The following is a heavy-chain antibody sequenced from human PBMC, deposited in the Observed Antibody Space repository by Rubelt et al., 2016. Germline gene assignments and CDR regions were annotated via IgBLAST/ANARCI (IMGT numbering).Heavy chain of an antibody. V-gene: IGHV4-59*11. D-gene: IGHD2-15*01. CDR2: IYSSGST. J-gene: IGHJ3*02. CDR1: GGSISSHY. CDR3: ARDLVACSGGTCYSKGFDI. Sequence: TLSLTCTVSGGSISSHYWSWIRQPPGKGLEWIGYIYSSGSTNYNPSLKSRVTMSVDTSKNQFSLRLSFVTAADTAVYYCARDLVACSGGTCYSKGFDIWGQGTVVTVSS.